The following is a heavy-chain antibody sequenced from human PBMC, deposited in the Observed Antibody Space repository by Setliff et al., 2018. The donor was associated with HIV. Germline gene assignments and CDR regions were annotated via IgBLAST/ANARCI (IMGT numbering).Heavy chain of an antibody. J-gene: IGHJ6*02. CDR1: GGSISSHC. CDR3: EAATVGEAGYYGIDV. Sequence: ASETLSLTCTVSGGSISSHCWSWIRQSPGKALEWIGYIYASGSIIYNPSLKSRVTMSVDTSQNQFSLKLNSVTAADTAVYYCEAATVGEAGYYGIDVWGPGTTVTVSS. V-gene: IGHV4-59*11. D-gene: IGHD1-26*01. CDR2: IYASGSI.